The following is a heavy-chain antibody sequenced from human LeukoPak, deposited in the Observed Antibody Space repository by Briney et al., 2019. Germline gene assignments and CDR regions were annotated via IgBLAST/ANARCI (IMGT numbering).Heavy chain of an antibody. J-gene: IGHJ4*02. D-gene: IGHD3-22*01. CDR1: GGTFSSYA. CDR3: ARDARYYYDSSGYYNFDY. V-gene: IGHV1-69*05. CDR2: IIPIFGTA. Sequence: SVKVSCKAFGGTFSSYAISWVRQAPGQGLEWMGGIIPIFGTANYAQKFQGRVTITTDESTSTAYMELSSLRSEDTAVYYCARDARYYYDSSGYYNFDYWGQGTLVTVS.